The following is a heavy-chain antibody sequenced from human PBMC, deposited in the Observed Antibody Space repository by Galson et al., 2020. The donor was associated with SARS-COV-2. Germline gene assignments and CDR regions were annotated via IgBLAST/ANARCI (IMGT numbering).Heavy chain of an antibody. CDR3: AKDIGPLDYYFDY. Sequence: GGSLRLSCAASGFTFDDYTMHWVRQAPGKGLEWVSLISWDGGSTYYADSVKGRFTISRDNSKNSLYLQMNSLRTEDTALYYCAKDIGPLDYYFDYWGQGTLVTVSS. D-gene: IGHD1-1*01. CDR2: ISWDGGST. V-gene: IGHV3-43*01. CDR1: GFTFDDYT. J-gene: IGHJ4*02.